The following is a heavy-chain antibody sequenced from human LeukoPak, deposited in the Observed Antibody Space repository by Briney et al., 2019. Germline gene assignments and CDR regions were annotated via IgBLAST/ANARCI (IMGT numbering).Heavy chain of an antibody. Sequence: ASVKVSCKASGYTFTGYYMHWVRQAPGQGLEWMGWINPNSGDTNYAQKFQGRVTMTRDTSISTAYMELSRLRSDDTAVYYCASDLLIVGATTIDYWGQGTLVTVSS. J-gene: IGHJ4*02. D-gene: IGHD1-26*01. CDR1: GYTFTGYY. CDR2: INPNSGDT. V-gene: IGHV1-2*02. CDR3: ASDLLIVGATTIDY.